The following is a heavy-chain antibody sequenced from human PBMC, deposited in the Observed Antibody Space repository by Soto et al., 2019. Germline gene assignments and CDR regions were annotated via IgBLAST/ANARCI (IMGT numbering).Heavy chain of an antibody. J-gene: IGHJ6*02. Sequence: GGSLRLSCAASGFTFSIYSMHWVRQAPGKGLEWVAVISYDGSNQYYADSVKGRFTISRDNSKNTLFLQMNSLRADDTALYFCARVIDLFCSGGSCTSYGMDVWGQGTTVTVSS. CDR2: ISYDGSNQ. V-gene: IGHV3-30-3*01. D-gene: IGHD2-15*01. CDR1: GFTFSIYS. CDR3: ARVIDLFCSGGSCTSYGMDV.